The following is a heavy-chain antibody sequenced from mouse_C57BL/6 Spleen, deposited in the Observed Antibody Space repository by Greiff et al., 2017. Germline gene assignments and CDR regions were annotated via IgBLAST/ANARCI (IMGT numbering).Heavy chain of an antibody. J-gene: IGHJ3*01. CDR2: ISYDGSN. D-gene: IGHD1-1*01. V-gene: IGHV3-6*01. CDR3: AHYYGSSYAFAY. CDR1: GYSITSGYY. Sequence: EVQLVESGPGLVKPSQSLSLTCSVTGYSITSGYYWNWIRQFPGNKLEWMGYISYDGSNNYNPSLKNRITITRDTSKNQFFLKLNSVTTEDTATYYCAHYYGSSYAFAYWGQGTLVTVSA.